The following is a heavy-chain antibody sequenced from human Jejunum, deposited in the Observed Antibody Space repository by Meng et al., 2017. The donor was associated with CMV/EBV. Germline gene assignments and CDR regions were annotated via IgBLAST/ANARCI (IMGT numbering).Heavy chain of an antibody. Sequence: CAASGITFSNFAMIWVRQVPGKGLEWLSVISGSGGSIFYADSVKGRFTISRDNSKNTLYLQMNGLRAEDTAVYYCANLYSSSHFDYWGQGTLVTVSS. D-gene: IGHD6-6*01. CDR1: GITFSNFA. CDR3: ANLYSSSHFDY. V-gene: IGHV3-23*01. CDR2: ISGSGGSI. J-gene: IGHJ4*02.